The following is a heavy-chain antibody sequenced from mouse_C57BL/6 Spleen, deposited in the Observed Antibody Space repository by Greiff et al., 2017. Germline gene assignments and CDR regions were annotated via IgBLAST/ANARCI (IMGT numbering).Heavy chain of an antibody. D-gene: IGHD2-4*01. V-gene: IGHV1-18*01. J-gene: IGHJ1*03. CDR1: GYTFTDYN. CDR2: INPNNGGT. CDR3: ARSRDYDYDDWYFDV. Sequence: EVQLQQSGPELVKPGASVKIPCKASGYTFTDYNMDWVKQSHGKSLEWIGDINPNNGGTIYNQKFKGKATVTVDKSSSTAYMELRSLTSEDTAVYYWARSRDYDYDDWYFDVWGTGTTVTVSS.